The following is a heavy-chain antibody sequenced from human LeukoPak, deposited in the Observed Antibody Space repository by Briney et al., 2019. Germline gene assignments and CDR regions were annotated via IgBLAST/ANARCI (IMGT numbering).Heavy chain of an antibody. V-gene: IGHV1-69*13. CDR2: IVPIFGTA. D-gene: IGHD3-3*01. CDR1: GGTFSSYA. CDR3: ARTDRPEYYDFWSGYYTPFDY. Sequence: SVKVSCKASGGTFSSYAISWVRQAPGPGLEWMGGIVPIFGTANYAQKFQGRVTITADESTSTAYMELSSLRSEDTAVYYCARTDRPEYYDFWSGYYTPFDYWGQGTLVTVSS. J-gene: IGHJ4*02.